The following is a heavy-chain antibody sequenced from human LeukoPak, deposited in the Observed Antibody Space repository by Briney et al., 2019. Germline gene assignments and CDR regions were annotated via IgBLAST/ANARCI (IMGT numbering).Heavy chain of an antibody. CDR1: GFTFSSYA. CDR3: AKARSGWCQLDY. Sequence: GGSLRLSCAASGFTFSSYAMSSVRQAPGKGLEWVSAISGSGGSTYYAESVKGRFTISRDNSKNTLYLQMNSLRAEDTAVYYCAKARSGWCQLDYWGQGTLVTVSS. CDR2: ISGSGGST. J-gene: IGHJ4*02. D-gene: IGHD6-19*01. V-gene: IGHV3-23*01.